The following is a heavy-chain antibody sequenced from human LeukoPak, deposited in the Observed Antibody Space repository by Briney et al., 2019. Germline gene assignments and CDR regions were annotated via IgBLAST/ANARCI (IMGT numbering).Heavy chain of an antibody. Sequence: QVQLQESGPGLVKPSETLSLTCTVSGGSISSYYWSWIRQPPGKGLEWRGYIYYSGSTNYNPSLKSRVTISVDTSKNQFSLKLSSVTAADTAVYYCARDPRGGKAWFDPWGQGTLVTVSS. CDR2: IYYSGST. D-gene: IGHD2-15*01. CDR3: ARDPRGGKAWFDP. J-gene: IGHJ5*02. CDR1: GGSISSYY. V-gene: IGHV4-59*01.